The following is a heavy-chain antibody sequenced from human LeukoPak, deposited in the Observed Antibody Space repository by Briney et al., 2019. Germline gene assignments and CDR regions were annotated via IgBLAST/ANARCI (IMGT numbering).Heavy chain of an antibody. V-gene: IGHV3-53*01. CDR3: ALAAAGTLEEY. J-gene: IGHJ4*02. CDR2: IYSGGST. D-gene: IGHD6-13*01. Sequence: PGGSLRLSCAASGFTFSSNYMSWVRQAPGKGLEWVSVIYSGGSTYYADSVKGRFTISRDNSKNTLYLQMNSLRAEDTAVYYCALAAAGTLEEYWGQGTLVTVSS. CDR1: GFTFSSNY.